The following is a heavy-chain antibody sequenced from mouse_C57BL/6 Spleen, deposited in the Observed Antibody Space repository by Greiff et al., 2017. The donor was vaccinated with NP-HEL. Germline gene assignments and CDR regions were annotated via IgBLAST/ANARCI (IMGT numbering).Heavy chain of an antibody. CDR3: ARNYGSKKFYAMDY. Sequence: QVQLQQSGPGLVAPSQSLSITCTVSGFSLTSYAISWVRQPPGKGLEWLGVIWTGGGTNYNSALKSRLSISKDNSKSQVFLKMNSLQTDDTARYYCARNYGSKKFYAMDYWGQGTSVTVSS. D-gene: IGHD1-1*01. V-gene: IGHV2-9-1*01. J-gene: IGHJ4*01. CDR2: IWTGGGT. CDR1: GFSLTSYA.